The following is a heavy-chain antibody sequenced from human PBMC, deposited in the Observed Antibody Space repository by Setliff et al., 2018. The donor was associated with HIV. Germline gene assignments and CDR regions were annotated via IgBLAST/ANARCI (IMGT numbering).Heavy chain of an antibody. J-gene: IGHJ3*02. D-gene: IGHD1-26*01. CDR3: AKTSVGATGLYAFDI. CDR1: GGSIGSGSHY. CDR2: IYTTGST. V-gene: IGHV4-61*09. Sequence: SETLSLTCTVSGGSIGSGSHYWSWIRQPAGKGLEWIGHIYTTGSTNYNPSLKSRVTISADTSNNQFSLSLTSMTAADTAVYYCAKTSVGATGLYAFDIWDQGTMVTVSS.